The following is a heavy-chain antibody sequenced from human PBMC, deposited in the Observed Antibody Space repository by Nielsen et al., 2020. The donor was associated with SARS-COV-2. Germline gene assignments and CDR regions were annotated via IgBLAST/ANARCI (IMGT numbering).Heavy chain of an antibody. Sequence: GESLKISCKGSGYDFIGYWIAWVRQVPGRGLEWMGLIYPADSHATYSPSFQGQVTISVDKSVSTAYLQWSSLRASDTAMYYCARHGNDYGGNDLDYWGQGTLVTVSS. CDR2: IYPADSHA. J-gene: IGHJ4*02. CDR3: ARHGNDYGGNDLDY. V-gene: IGHV5-51*01. D-gene: IGHD4-23*01. CDR1: GYDFIGYW.